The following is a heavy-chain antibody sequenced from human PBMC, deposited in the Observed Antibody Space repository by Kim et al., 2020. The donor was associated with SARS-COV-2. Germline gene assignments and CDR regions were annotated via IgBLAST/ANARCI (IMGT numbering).Heavy chain of an antibody. CDR3: AKDIYYYDSSGYSAFDY. V-gene: IGHV3-9*01. CDR2: ISWNSGII. Sequence: GGSLRLSCAASGFTFDDYSMHWVRQAPGKGLEWVSGISWNSGIIGYADSLKGRFTISRDNAKNSLYLQMNSLRAEDTALYYCAKDIYYYDSSGYSAFDYWGQSTLVTVSS. J-gene: IGHJ4*02. D-gene: IGHD3-22*01. CDR1: GFTFDDYS.